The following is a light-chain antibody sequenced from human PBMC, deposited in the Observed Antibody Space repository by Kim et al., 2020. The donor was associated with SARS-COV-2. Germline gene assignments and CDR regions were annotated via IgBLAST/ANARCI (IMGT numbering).Light chain of an antibody. CDR3: QQYDDWPPWT. CDR1: QSVGTN. V-gene: IGKV3-15*01. CDR2: GAS. J-gene: IGKJ1*01. Sequence: PPGERATLSCRASQSVGTNVAWYQQKPGQAPQLLIYGASTRAAGIPARFSGSGSGTEFTLTISSLQSEDLAVYSCQQYDDWPPWTFGQGTKVDIK.